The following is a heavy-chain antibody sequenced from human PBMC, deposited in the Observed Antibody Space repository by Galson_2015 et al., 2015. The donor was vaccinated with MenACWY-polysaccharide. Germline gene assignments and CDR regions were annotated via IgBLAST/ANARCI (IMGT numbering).Heavy chain of an antibody. CDR1: GFTFSNYW. Sequence: SLRLSCAASGFTFSNYWMSWVRQAPGKGLEWVANIKQDGSEKYYVDSVKGRFTISRDNAKNSLYLRMNSLRAEDTAMYYCASQAWTGYFDYSGQGILVTVSS. J-gene: IGHJ4*02. V-gene: IGHV3-7*03. CDR3: ASQAWTGYFDY. CDR2: IKQDGSEK. D-gene: IGHD3-10*01.